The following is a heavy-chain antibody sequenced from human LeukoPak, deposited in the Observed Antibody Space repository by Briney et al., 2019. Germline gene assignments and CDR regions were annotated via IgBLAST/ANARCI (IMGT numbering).Heavy chain of an antibody. J-gene: IGHJ4*02. CDR1: GGSISSTRSS. Sequence: SETLSLTCSVSGGSISSTRSSWGWIRQPPGKGLEWIGTISYSGSTSYNPSLKNRVTISVDTSKNQFSLKLSSVTAADTAVYYCARHPTKLASFDYWGQGTLVTVSS. V-gene: IGHV4-39*01. CDR2: ISYSGST. CDR3: ARHPTKLASFDY. D-gene: IGHD1-1*01.